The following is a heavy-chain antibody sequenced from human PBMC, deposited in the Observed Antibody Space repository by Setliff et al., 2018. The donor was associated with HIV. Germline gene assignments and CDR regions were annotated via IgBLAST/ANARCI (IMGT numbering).Heavy chain of an antibody. V-gene: IGHV4-61*02. D-gene: IGHD1-7*01. CDR3: ARVSSVIELQGGDYFDS. CDR2: LHLSGDT. Sequence: LSLTCTVSGGSISSNSYYWGWIRQPAGKGLEWIGRLHLSGDTNYNLSLKSRVTMSIDTSKNQFSLKLSSVTAADTAVYYCARVSSVIELQGGDYFDSWGQGLLVTVSS. CDR1: GGSISSNSYY. J-gene: IGHJ4*02.